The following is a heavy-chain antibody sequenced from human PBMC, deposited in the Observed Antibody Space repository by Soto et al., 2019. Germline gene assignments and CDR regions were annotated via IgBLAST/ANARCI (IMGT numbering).Heavy chain of an antibody. CDR1: GGSISSYY. J-gene: IGHJ5*02. D-gene: IGHD3-3*01. V-gene: IGHV4-59*08. CDR2: IYYSGST. Sequence: SETLSLTCTASGGSISSYYWSWIRQPPGKGLEWIGYIYYSGSTNYNPSLKSRVTISVDTSKNQFSLKLSSVTAADTAVYYCARWWSGSRQGFDPWGQGTLVTVSS. CDR3: ARWWSGSRQGFDP.